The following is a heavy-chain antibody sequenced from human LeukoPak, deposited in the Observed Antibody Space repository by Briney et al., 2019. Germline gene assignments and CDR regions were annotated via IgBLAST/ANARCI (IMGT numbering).Heavy chain of an antibody. D-gene: IGHD3/OR15-3a*01. CDR3: AKGAARTGWFDP. J-gene: IGHJ5*02. CDR1: GDSITNGGYY. Sequence: TSETLSLTCTVSGDSITNGGYYWSWIRQPPGKGLEWIGYFHHSGSSYYNPSLKSRVSTSVDRTNNQFSLKLSSVTAADTAVYYCAKGAARTGWFDPWAREPWSSSPQ. V-gene: IGHV4-30-2*01. CDR2: FHHSGSS.